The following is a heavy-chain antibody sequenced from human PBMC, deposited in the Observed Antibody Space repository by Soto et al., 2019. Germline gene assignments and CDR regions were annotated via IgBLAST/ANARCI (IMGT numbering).Heavy chain of an antibody. D-gene: IGHD3-10*01. CDR2: ISYDGSNK. CDR3: ARDKEYYYGSGKFDY. CDR1: GFTFSSYA. J-gene: IGHJ4*02. V-gene: IGHV3-30-3*01. Sequence: GGSLRLSCAASGFTFSSYAIHWVRQAPGKGLEWVAVISYDGSNKYYADSVKGRFTISRDNSKNTLYLQMNSLRAEDTAVYYCARDKEYYYGSGKFDYWGQGTLVTVSS.